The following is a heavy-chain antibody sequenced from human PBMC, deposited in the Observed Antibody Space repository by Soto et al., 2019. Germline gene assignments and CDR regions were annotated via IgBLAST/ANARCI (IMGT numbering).Heavy chain of an antibody. Sequence: ASVKVSCKASGYSFTNNDVSWVRQAAGQGLEWMGWMNPGSGDTGYAQKFQGRVTMTRDISIATAYMELSSLRSDDKAIYYCARIATFGSLNWFDPWGQGTLGTVSS. CDR2: MNPGSGDT. V-gene: IGHV1-8*01. CDR3: ARIATFGSLNWFDP. D-gene: IGHD3-16*01. CDR1: GYSFTNND. J-gene: IGHJ5*02.